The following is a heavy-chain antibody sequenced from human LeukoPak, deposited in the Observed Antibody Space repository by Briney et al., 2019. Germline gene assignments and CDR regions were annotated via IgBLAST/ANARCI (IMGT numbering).Heavy chain of an antibody. CDR2: INHSGST. V-gene: IGHV4-34*01. J-gene: IGHJ4*02. D-gene: IGHD3-16*01. Sequence: PSETLSLTCAVYGGSFSGYYWSWIRQPPGKGLEWIGEINHSGSTNYNPSLKSRVTISVDTSKNQFSLKLSSVTAADTAVYYCARGPGGLRLGHPNDYWGQGTLVTVSS. CDR3: ARGPGGLRLGHPNDY. CDR1: GGSFSGYY.